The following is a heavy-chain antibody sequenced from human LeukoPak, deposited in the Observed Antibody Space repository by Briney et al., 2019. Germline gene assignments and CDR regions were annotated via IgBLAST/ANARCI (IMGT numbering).Heavy chain of an antibody. V-gene: IGHV1-24*01. D-gene: IGHD4-17*01. CDR2: FDPEDGET. Sequence: ASVNVSCKVSGYTLTELSMHWVRQAPGKGLEWMGGFDPEDGETIYAQKFQGRVTMTEDTSTDTAYMELSSLRSEDTAVYYCATPSWDTTVTTLDYWGQGTLVTVSS. CDR3: ATPSWDTTVTTLDY. J-gene: IGHJ4*02. CDR1: GYTLTELS.